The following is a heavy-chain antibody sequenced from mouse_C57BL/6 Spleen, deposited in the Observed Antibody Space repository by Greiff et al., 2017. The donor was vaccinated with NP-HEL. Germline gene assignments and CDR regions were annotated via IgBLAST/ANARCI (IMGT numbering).Heavy chain of an antibody. CDR2: ISYDGSN. D-gene: IGHD2-3*01. Sequence: DVKLQESGPGLVKPSQSLSLTCSVTGYSITSGYYWNWIRQFPGNKLEWMGYISYDGSNNYNPSLKNRISITRDTSKNQFFLKLNSVTTEDTATYYCARDGGYSFWFAYWGQGTLVTVSA. CDR1: GYSITSGYY. J-gene: IGHJ3*01. V-gene: IGHV3-6*01. CDR3: ARDGGYSFWFAY.